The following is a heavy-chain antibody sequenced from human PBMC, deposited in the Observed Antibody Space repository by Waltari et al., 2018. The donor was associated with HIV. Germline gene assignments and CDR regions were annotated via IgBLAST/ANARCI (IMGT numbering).Heavy chain of an antibody. D-gene: IGHD6-6*01. J-gene: IGHJ5*02. CDR1: GNTFTTYA. V-gene: IGHV1-3*01. Sequence: QAQFVQSGAEVKKPGTSVNISCEVSGNTFTTYAVHWLRQAPGHRPEWMVWLTPVTRMTQFAQQFQGRLNVTRDTSAHVVYMTLSALRIEDTAVYYCARGAYSRRSSSSSRLWASWGQGTPVTVS. CDR3: ARGAYSRRSSSSSRLWAS. CDR2: LTPVTRMT.